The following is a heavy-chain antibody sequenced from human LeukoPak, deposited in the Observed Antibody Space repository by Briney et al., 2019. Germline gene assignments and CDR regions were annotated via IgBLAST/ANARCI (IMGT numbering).Heavy chain of an antibody. V-gene: IGHV3-23*01. J-gene: IGHJ6*02. Sequence: GGSLRLSCAASGFTFSIYAMTWVRQTPGKGLEWVSTITGSGGGTYYADSVKGRFTISRDNSKDTLYLQLNSLRAEDTAVYYCAKGPHCSSTSCYLNYYYYGMDVWGQGTTVTVSS. CDR1: GFTFSIYA. D-gene: IGHD2-2*01. CDR3: AKGPHCSSTSCYLNYYYYGMDV. CDR2: ITGSGGGT.